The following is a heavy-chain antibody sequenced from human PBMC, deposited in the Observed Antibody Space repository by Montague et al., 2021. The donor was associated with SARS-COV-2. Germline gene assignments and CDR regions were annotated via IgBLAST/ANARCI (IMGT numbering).Heavy chain of an antibody. CDR2: IYYSGST. Sequence: SETLSLTCTVSGGSISSSSYYWGWIRKPPGKGLEWIGSIYYSGSTYYNPSLKSRATISVDTSKNQFSLKLSSVTAADTAVYYCARFPTSYYYDSKAAPATPDAFDIWGPGTMVTVSS. J-gene: IGHJ3*02. D-gene: IGHD3-22*01. V-gene: IGHV4-39*01. CDR3: ARFPTSYYYDSKAAPATPDAFDI. CDR1: GGSISSSSYY.